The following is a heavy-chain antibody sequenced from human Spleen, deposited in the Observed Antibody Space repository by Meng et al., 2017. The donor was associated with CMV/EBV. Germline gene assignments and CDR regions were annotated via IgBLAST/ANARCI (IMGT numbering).Heavy chain of an antibody. D-gene: IGHD3-3*01. V-gene: IGHV3-33*06. CDR3: AKASENYYHYYGMDV. CDR1: GFTFSTYG. CDR2: IWYDGSDK. J-gene: IGHJ6*02. Sequence: GESLKISCAASGFTFSTYGMHWVRQAPGRGLEWVAVIWYDGSDKFYVDSVKGRFTISRDNSKNTLSLQMNSLRAEDTAVYYCAKASENYYHYYGMDVWGQGTTVTVSS.